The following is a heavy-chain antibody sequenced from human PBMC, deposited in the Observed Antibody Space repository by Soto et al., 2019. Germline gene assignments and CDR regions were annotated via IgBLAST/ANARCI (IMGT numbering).Heavy chain of an antibody. CDR3: AIEVSGTSFDY. Sequence: LRLSCAASGFIVSDNYINWVRQAPGKGLEWVSVTYTGGYTYYADSVKGRFTISRDNSKNTLYLQMNSLRAEDTSVYYCAIEVSGTSFDYWGQGTLVTVSS. D-gene: IGHD1-7*01. CDR2: TYTGGYT. CDR1: GFIVSDNY. V-gene: IGHV3-53*01. J-gene: IGHJ4*02.